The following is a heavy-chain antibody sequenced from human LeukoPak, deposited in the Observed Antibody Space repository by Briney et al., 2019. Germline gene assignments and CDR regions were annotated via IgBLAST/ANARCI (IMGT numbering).Heavy chain of an antibody. CDR2: ISWNSGSR. CDR3: AKGSSSSLDYFDY. J-gene: IGHJ4*02. V-gene: IGHV3-9*01. D-gene: IGHD6-6*01. CDR1: GFTFDDYA. Sequence: GGSLRLSCAASGFTFDDYAMHWVRRAPGKGLGWVSGISWNSGSRGYADSVKGRFTISRDNAKNSLYLQMNSLRAEDTALYYCAKGSSSSLDYFDYWGQGTLVTVSS.